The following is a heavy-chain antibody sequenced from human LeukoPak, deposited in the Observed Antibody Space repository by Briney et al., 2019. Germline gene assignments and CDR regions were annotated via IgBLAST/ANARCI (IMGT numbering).Heavy chain of an antibody. CDR1: GGSISSSSYY. Sequence: SETLSLTCTVSGGSISSSSYYWGWIRQPPGTGLEWIGRIYYSASTYYNPSLKSRVTISVDTSKNQFSLKLSSVPAADPAVYYCARAGRGGDWLLDWGQGTLVTVSS. CDR3: ARAGRGGDWLLD. D-gene: IGHD3-9*01. V-gene: IGHV4-39*07. CDR2: IYYSAST. J-gene: IGHJ4*02.